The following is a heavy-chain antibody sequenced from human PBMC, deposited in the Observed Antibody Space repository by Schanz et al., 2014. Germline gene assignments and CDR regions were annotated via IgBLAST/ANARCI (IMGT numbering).Heavy chain of an antibody. Sequence: EVQLVESGGGLIHPGGSLRLSCAVSGFTVNTNYMTWVRQAPGKGLEGVSIFYIRSTYYADSVKGRFTISRDNSKNMVFLQMNSLRVEDTAIYYCARDEGKDGYNLAFDVWGQGTLVTVSS. V-gene: IGHV3-53*01. CDR3: ARDEGKDGYNLAFDV. D-gene: IGHD5-12*01. J-gene: IGHJ3*01. CDR2: FYIRST. CDR1: GFTVNTNY.